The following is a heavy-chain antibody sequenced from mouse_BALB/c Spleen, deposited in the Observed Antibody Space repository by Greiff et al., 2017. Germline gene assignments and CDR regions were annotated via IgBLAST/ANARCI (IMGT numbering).Heavy chain of an antibody. CDR1: GFTFSSYT. CDR2: ISSGGSYT. J-gene: IGHJ3*01. Sequence: EVKLVESGGGLVKPGGSLKLSCAASGFTFSSYTMSWVRQTPEKRLEWVATISSGGSYTYYPDSVKGRFTISRDNAKNTLYLQMSSLKSEDTAMYYCTREGNAWFAYWGQGTLVTVSA. CDR3: TREGNAWFAY. D-gene: IGHD2-1*01. V-gene: IGHV5-6-4*01.